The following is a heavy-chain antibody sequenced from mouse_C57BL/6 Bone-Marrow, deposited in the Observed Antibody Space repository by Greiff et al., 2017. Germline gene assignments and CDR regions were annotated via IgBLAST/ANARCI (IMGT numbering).Heavy chain of an antibody. CDR2: IYPGSGST. J-gene: IGHJ2*01. Sequence: VQLQQPGAELVKPGASVKMSCKASGYTFTSYWITWVKQRPGQGLEWIGDIYPGSGSTNYNEKFKSKATLTVDTSSSTAYMQLSSLTSEDSAVYYCARWGITTVVAPYYFDYWGQGTTLTVSS. CDR1: GYTFTSYW. D-gene: IGHD1-1*01. CDR3: ARWGITTVVAPYYFDY. V-gene: IGHV1-55*01.